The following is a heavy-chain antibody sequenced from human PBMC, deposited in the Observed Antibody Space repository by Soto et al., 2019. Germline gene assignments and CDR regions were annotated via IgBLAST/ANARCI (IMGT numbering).Heavy chain of an antibody. CDR1: GGSFSGYY. J-gene: IGHJ4*02. CDR2: INHSGST. D-gene: IGHD2-2*01. CDR3: ARVRYCSSTSCYSPRYYFDY. V-gene: IGHV4-34*01. Sequence: PSETLSLTCAVYGGSFSGYYWSWIRQPPGKGLEWIGGINHSGSTNYNPSLKSRVTISVDTSKNQFSLKLSSVTAADTAVYYCARVRYCSSTSCYSPRYYFDYWGQGTLVTVS.